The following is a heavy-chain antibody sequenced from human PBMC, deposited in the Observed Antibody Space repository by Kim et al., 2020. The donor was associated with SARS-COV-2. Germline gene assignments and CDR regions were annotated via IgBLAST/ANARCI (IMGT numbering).Heavy chain of an antibody. CDR1: GFTFSNAW. Sequence: GGSLRLSCAASGFTFSNAWMSWVRQAPGKGLEWVGRIKSKTDGGTTDYAAPVKGRFTISRDDSKNTLYLQMNSLKTEDTAVYYCTTGRLAMVTVGDYYGMDVWGQGTTVTVSS. V-gene: IGHV3-15*01. D-gene: IGHD5-18*01. J-gene: IGHJ6*02. CDR3: TTGRLAMVTVGDYYGMDV. CDR2: IKSKTDGGTT.